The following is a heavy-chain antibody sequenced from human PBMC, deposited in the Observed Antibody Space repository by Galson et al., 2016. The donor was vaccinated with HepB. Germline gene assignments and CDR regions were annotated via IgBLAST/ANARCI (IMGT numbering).Heavy chain of an antibody. D-gene: IGHD2-2*01. V-gene: IGHV4-31*11. CDR1: GDSIRSGGYF. CDR3: AREIRNCSGTNCYGSLGY. J-gene: IGHJ4*02. CDR2: IRYGGDT. Sequence: TLSLTCAVYGDSIRSGGYFWTWIRQHPGKGPEWIGYIRYGGDTYNNPSLKSRVSISVDTSKNVISLKLTSITAADTAVYYCAREIRNCSGTNCYGSLGYWGQGILVTVSS.